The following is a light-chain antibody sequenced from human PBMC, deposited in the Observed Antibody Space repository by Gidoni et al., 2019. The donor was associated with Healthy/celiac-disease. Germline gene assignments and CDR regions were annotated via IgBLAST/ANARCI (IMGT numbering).Light chain of an antibody. CDR2: GAS. CDR3: QQYNNDRT. CDR1: QSVSNN. J-gene: IGKJ2*01. Sequence: EIVMTQSPATLSVSPGERATLSCRASQSVSNNLAWYQQKPGQAPRLLIYGASTRATGIPARFSGSGSGTEFTLTISSLQSEDFAIYYCQQYNNDRTFXQXTKLEIK. V-gene: IGKV3-15*01.